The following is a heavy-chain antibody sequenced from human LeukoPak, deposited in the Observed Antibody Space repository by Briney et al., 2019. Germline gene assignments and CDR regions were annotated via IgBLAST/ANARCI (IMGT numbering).Heavy chain of an antibody. CDR2: IKPDGSEK. V-gene: IGHV3-7*01. CDR1: GFSFSNYY. D-gene: IGHD2-15*01. Sequence: PGGSLRLSCAASGFSFSNYYMRWVRQAPGKGLELVANIKPDGSEKYYVDSVKGRFTISRDNARNSLYLQVNGLRADDTAVYYCASTLWWGRGTLVTVSS. J-gene: IGHJ1*01. CDR3: ASTLW.